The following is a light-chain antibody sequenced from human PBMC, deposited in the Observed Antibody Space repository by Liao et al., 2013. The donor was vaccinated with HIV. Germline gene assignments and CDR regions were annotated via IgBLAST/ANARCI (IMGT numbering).Light chain of an antibody. V-gene: IGLV3-21*01. CDR3: QVWDSSTNWV. CDR2: YDS. J-gene: IGLJ3*02. CDR1: SIGSKS. Sequence: SYELTQPPSVSVAPGKTASIPCGGDSIGSKSVQWYQQEPGQAPVLIIYYDSDRPSGIPERFSGSNSGNTATLTVTGTQATDEADYYCQVWDSSTNWVFGGGTKLTV.